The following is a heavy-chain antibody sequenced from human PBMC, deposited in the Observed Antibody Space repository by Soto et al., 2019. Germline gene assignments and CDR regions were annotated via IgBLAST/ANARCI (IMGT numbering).Heavy chain of an antibody. CDR3: AKSLTQAAFDS. CDR2: IYATGNS. CDR1: GGSISRGGHY. J-gene: IGHJ4*02. Sequence: SETLSLTCTVSGGSISRGGHYWNWIRQRPGKGLEWIGYIYATGNSYYKPSLRNRVSISLDTSKNQVSLQLTSVTAADTAVYYCAKSLTQAAFDSWGQGALVTVSS. D-gene: IGHD6-25*01. V-gene: IGHV4-31*03.